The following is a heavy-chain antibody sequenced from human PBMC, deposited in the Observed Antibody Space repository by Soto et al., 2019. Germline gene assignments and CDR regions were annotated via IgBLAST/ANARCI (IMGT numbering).Heavy chain of an antibody. D-gene: IGHD6-13*01. V-gene: IGHV1-2*02. J-gene: IGHJ4*02. CDR2: INPNSGDT. CDR3: ATPEQLVRREPFDY. Sequence: ASVKVSCKASSYTFTHYYVHWVRQAPGRGLEWMGWINPNSGDTNYAQKFQGRVTMTRDTSISTVYMELTRLRSDNTAVYYCATPEQLVRREPFDYWGQGTLVTVSS. CDR1: SYTFTHYY.